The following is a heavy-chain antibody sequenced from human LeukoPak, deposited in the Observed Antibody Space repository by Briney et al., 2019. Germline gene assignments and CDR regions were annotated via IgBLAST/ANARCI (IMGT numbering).Heavy chain of an antibody. V-gene: IGHV4-4*07. J-gene: IGHJ4*02. CDR3: ARGNDFWSGFRTYYFDY. CDR1: GGSISSYY. Sequence: SETLSLTRTVSGGSISSYYWSWIRQPAGKGLEWIGRIYTSGSTNYNPSLKSRVTMSVDTSKNQFSLKLSSVTAADTAVYYCARGNDFWSGFRTYYFDYWGQGTLVTVSS. CDR2: IYTSGST. D-gene: IGHD3-3*01.